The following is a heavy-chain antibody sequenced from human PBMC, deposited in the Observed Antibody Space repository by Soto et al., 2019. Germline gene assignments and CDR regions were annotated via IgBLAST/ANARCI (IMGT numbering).Heavy chain of an antibody. CDR3: ARSHPVKSGWTGSFDP. J-gene: IGHJ5*02. CDR2: IIPIFGTA. Sequence: ASVKVSCKASGGTFSSYAISWVRQAPGQGLEWMGGIIPIFGTANYAQKFQGRVTITADESTSTAYMELSSLRSEDTAVYYCARSHPVKSGWTGSFDPWGQGTLVTVSS. CDR1: GGTFSSYA. D-gene: IGHD6-19*01. V-gene: IGHV1-69*13.